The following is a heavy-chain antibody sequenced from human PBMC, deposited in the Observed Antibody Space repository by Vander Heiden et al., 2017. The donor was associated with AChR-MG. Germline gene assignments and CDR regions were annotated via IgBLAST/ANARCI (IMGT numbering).Heavy chain of an antibody. CDR2: ISYDGSNK. CDR3: ARSPYDSSGYYFAEYFQH. J-gene: IGHJ1*01. Sequence: QVQLVESGGGVVQPGRSLRLSCAASGFPFSSYGMHWGRQAPGKGLEWVAVISYDGSNKYYADSVKGRFTISRDNSKNTLYLQMNSLRAEDTAVYYCARSPYDSSGYYFAEYFQHWGQGTLVTVSS. V-gene: IGHV3-30*03. CDR1: GFPFSSYG. D-gene: IGHD3-22*01.